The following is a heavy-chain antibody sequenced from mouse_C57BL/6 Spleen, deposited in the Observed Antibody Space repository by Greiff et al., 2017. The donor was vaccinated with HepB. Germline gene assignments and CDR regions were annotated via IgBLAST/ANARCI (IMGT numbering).Heavy chain of an antibody. J-gene: IGHJ1*03. CDR2: IRSKSSNYAT. Sequence: EVQLVESGGGLVQPKGSLKLSCVASGFTFNTYAMHWVRQAPGKGMEWVARIRSKSSNYATYYADSVKDRFTISRDDSQSMLYLQMNNLKTEDTAMYYGERDSNYCGSSYEYFDVWGTGTTVTVSS. CDR3: ERDSNYCGSSYEYFDV. D-gene: IGHD1-1*01. CDR1: GFTFNTYA. V-gene: IGHV10-3*01.